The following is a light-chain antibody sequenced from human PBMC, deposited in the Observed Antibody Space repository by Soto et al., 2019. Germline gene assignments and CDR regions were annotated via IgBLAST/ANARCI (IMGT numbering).Light chain of an antibody. J-gene: IGKJ2*01. CDR1: QSVSSN. CDR2: GAS. Sequence: EIVMTQSPATLSVSPGERATLSCRASQSVSSNLAWYQQKPGQAPRLLIYGASTRATGIPARFSGSGSGTYFTLTISSLQSGDFAVYYCQQYNKWPPYTFGQGTKLEIK. V-gene: IGKV3-15*01. CDR3: QQYNKWPPYT.